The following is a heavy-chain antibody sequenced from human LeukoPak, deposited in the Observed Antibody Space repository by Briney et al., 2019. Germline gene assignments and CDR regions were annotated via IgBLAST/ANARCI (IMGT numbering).Heavy chain of an antibody. Sequence: GGSLRLSCAASGFTFSRNWMHWVRQAPGKGGVWVSRINSDGSITNYADSVKGRFTIARDNAKNTLYLQMSSLRAEDTAVYYCAKIDAYWGQGTLVTVSS. J-gene: IGHJ4*02. V-gene: IGHV3-74*01. CDR1: GFTFSRNW. CDR2: INSDGSIT. CDR3: AKIDAY.